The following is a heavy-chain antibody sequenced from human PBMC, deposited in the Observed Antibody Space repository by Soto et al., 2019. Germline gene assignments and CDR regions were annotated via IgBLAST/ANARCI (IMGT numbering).Heavy chain of an antibody. CDR3: ARGYCSGSRCYYFDY. Sequence: PSETVSLTCVVSGGSISSGGFSWSWIRQPPGRGLEWIGNIYYDGSTYYNPSLNSRVTISVDKSKNQFALKLSSVTAADTAVYYCARGYCSGSRCYYFDYWGQGTLVTVSS. J-gene: IGHJ4*02. CDR2: IYYDGST. V-gene: IGHV4-30-2*01. CDR1: GGSISSGGFS. D-gene: IGHD2-15*01.